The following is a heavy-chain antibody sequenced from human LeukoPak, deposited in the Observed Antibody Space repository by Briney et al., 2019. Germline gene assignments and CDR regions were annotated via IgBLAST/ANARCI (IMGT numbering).Heavy chain of an antibody. V-gene: IGHV3-33*06. J-gene: IGHJ4*02. Sequence: PGKSQRLSCAAPGFRLSTYGIHWVRQAPSKGRECVAVMWYDGSKDYDEDATMGRFTISRDTSKTTLYLKMNDLRAEDTAVYYCAKDRESYEYTFDYWGQGTLVTVSS. CDR2: MWYDGSKD. CDR3: AKDRESYEYTFDY. D-gene: IGHD6-6*01. CDR1: GFRLSTYG.